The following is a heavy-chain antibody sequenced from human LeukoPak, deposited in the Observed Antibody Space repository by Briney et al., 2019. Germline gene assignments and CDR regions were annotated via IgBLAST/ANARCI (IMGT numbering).Heavy chain of an antibody. CDR3: ARYIVAATGAFDI. CDR1: GGSISSYY. V-gene: IGHV4-59*08. D-gene: IGHD1-26*01. Sequence: SETLSLTCTVSGGSISSYYWSWIRQPPGKGLEWIGYIYYSGSTNYNPSLKSRVTISVDTSKNQFSLKLSSVTAAVTAVYYCARYIVAATGAFDIWGQGTMVTVSS. J-gene: IGHJ3*02. CDR2: IYYSGST.